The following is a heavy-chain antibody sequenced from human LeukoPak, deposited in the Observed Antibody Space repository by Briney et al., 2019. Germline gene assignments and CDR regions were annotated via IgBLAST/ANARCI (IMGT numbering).Heavy chain of an antibody. CDR1: GDFLSGYY. Sequence: SETLSLTCTVSGDFLSGYYWAWIRQPAEKGLEWIGRVYSNGDAYYNPSLKSRLTLSIDTSKNQISLQLHSVIAADTAMYYCARDPYGGTEFDYWGQGILVTVSS. J-gene: IGHJ4*02. CDR2: VYSNGDA. CDR3: ARDPYGGTEFDY. D-gene: IGHD4-23*01. V-gene: IGHV4-4*07.